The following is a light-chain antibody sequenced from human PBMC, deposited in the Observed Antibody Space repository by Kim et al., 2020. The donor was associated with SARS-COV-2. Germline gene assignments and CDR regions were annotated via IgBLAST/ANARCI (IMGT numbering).Light chain of an antibody. J-gene: IGLJ1*01. CDR2: QDN. Sequence: SLGHSYFSGGLQTPGTAPVVVIYQDNQRPSGSPGRFSGSNSGNTATLTISGTQAMDEADYYCQAWDSSTHNYVFGAGTKVTVL. CDR1: SLGHSY. V-gene: IGLV3-1*01. CDR3: QAWDSSTHNYV.